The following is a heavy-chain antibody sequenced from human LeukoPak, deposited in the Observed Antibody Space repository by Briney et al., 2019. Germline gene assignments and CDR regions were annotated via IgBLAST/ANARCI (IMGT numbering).Heavy chain of an antibody. CDR3: AREFSGYDFDY. D-gene: IGHD5-12*01. CDR2: INHSGST. CDR1: GGPFSGYY. V-gene: IGHV4-34*01. J-gene: IGHJ4*02. Sequence: SETLSLTCAVYGGPFSGYYWSWIRQPPGKGLEWIGEINHSGSTNYNPSLKSRVTISVDTTKNQFSLKLSSVAAADTAVYYCAREFSGYDFDYWGQGTLVTVSS.